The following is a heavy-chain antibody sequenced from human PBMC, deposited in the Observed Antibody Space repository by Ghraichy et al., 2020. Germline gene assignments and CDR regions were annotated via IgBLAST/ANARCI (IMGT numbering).Heavy chain of an antibody. CDR1: GGTFSSYA. CDR2: IIVLPDVA. CDR3: AREAPVGYWVDY. V-gene: IGHV1-69*04. D-gene: IGHD3-22*01. Sequence: SVKVSCKASGGTFSSYAIDWVRQAPGQGLEWMGRIIVLPDVANYAQKFRGRVTITADKSTSTAHMELSNLRSEDTAVYYCAREAPVGYWVDYWGQGTPVTVSS. J-gene: IGHJ4*02.